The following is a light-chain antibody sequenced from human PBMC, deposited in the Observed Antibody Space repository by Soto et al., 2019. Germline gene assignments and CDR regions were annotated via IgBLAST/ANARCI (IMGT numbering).Light chain of an antibody. CDR1: SSDVGGYNY. J-gene: IGLJ1*01. CDR3: SSYTSSSTDV. CDR2: DVS. V-gene: IGLV2-14*01. Sequence: QSVLTQPASVSGSPGQSITISCTGTSSDVGGYNYVSRYQQHPGKAPKLMIYDVSNRPSGVSNRFSGSKSGNTASLTISGLQAADEADYYCSSYTSSSTDVFGTGTKVTVL.